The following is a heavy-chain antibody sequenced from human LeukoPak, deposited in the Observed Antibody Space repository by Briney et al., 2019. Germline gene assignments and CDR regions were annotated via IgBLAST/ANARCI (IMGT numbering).Heavy chain of an antibody. CDR3: ARAFGPGGYYYDSSPVLHFDY. J-gene: IGHJ4*02. CDR1: GYTFTGYY. V-gene: IGHV1-2*02. CDR2: INPNSGGT. Sequence: ASVKVSCKASGYTFTGYYMHWVRQAPGQGLEWMGWINPNSGGTNYAQKFQGRVTMTRDTSISTAYMELSRLRSDDTAVYYCARAFGPGGYYYDSSPVLHFDYWGQGTLVTVSS. D-gene: IGHD3-22*01.